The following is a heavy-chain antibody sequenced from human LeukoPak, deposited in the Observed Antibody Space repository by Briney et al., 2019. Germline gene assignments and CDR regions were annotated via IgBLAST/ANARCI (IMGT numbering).Heavy chain of an antibody. CDR2: IIPILGIT. D-gene: IGHD2-2*01. V-gene: IGHV1-69*04. CDR1: GGTFSSYA. Sequence: GASVKVSCKASGGTFSSYAISWVRQAPGQGLEWMGRIIPILGITNYAQKLQGRVTITADKSTSTAYMELSSLKSEDTAVFYCATLNGYCSSTSCQYNWFDPWGQGTLVTVSS. J-gene: IGHJ5*02. CDR3: ATLNGYCSSTSCQYNWFDP.